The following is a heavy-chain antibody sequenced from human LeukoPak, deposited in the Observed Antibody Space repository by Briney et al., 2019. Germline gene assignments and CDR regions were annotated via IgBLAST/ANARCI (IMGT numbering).Heavy chain of an antibody. CDR1: GGSISNYF. CDR3: ARYSGNYGFFDY. J-gene: IGHJ4*02. V-gene: IGHV4-59*01. CDR2: IYYSETT. Sequence: PSETLSLTCTVSGGSISNYFWSWIRQPPGKGLECIGYIYYSETTNYNPSFKSRVTVSVDTSKNQFFLKLSSVTAADTAVYYCARYSGNYGFFDYWGQGTLVTVSS. D-gene: IGHD3-10*01.